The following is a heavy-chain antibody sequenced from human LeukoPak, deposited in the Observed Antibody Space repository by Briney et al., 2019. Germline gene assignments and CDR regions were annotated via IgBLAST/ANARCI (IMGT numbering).Heavy chain of an antibody. J-gene: IGHJ4*02. Sequence: GGSLRLSCAASGFTFDDSGISCGRQAPGKGLEWVSGINWNGGSTGYADSVKGRFTISRDNAKNSLYLQMNSLRAEDTALYYCARVATIAGRIDYWGQGTLVTVSS. CDR3: ARVATIAGRIDY. CDR1: GFTFDDSG. D-gene: IGHD5-12*01. CDR2: INWNGGST. V-gene: IGHV3-20*04.